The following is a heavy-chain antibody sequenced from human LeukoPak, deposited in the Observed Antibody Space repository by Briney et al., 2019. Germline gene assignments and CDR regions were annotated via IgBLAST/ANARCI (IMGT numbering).Heavy chain of an antibody. CDR3: ARGSRCSSTSCPTGPPFDY. D-gene: IGHD2-2*01. J-gene: IGHJ4*02. CDR1: GGSISSGGYS. CDR2: IYHSGST. Sequence: SQTLSLTCAVSGGSISSGGYSWSWIRQPPGKGLEWIGYIYHSGSTYYNPSLKSRVTISVDRSKNQFSLKLSSVTAADTAVYYCARGSRCSSTSCPTGPPFDYWGQGTLVTVSS. V-gene: IGHV4-30-2*01.